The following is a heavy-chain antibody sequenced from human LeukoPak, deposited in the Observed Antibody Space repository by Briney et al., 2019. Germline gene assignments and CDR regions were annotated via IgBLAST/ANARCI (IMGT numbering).Heavy chain of an antibody. CDR3: AKTLVIGGYFDY. Sequence: GGSLRLSCAASGFTFSSYGMHWVRQAPGKGLEWVAVISYDGSNKYYADSVKGRFTISRDNSKNTLYLQMNSLRAEDTAVYYCAKTLVIGGYFDYWGQGTLVTVSS. J-gene: IGHJ4*02. V-gene: IGHV3-30*18. D-gene: IGHD2-15*01. CDR1: GFTFSSYG. CDR2: ISYDGSNK.